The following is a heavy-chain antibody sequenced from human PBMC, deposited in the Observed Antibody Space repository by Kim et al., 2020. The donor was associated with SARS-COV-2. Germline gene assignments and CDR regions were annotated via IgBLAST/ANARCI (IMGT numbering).Heavy chain of an antibody. CDR2: ISSSSTYI. V-gene: IGHV3-21*01. CDR3: ASEYYDYVWGSYRYAPSH. D-gene: IGHD3-16*02. J-gene: IGHJ4*02. CDR1: GFTFSSYS. Sequence: GGSLRLSCAASGFTFSSYSMNWVRQAPGKGLEWVSYISSSSTYIYYADSVKGRFTISRDNAKNSLYLQMISLRAEDTAVYYCASEYYDYVWGSYRYAPSHWGQGTLVTVSA.